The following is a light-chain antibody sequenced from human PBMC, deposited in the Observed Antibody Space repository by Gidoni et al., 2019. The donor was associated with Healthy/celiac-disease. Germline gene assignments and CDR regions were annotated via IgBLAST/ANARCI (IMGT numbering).Light chain of an antibody. J-gene: IGLJ3*02. CDR1: ISNIGSNT. CDR2: SNN. CDR3: AAWDDSLNGYWV. Sequence: QSVLTQPPSASGTPGQRVTISCSGSISNIGSNTVNWYQQGPGTAPKLLIYSNNQRPSGVPDRFSGSKSGTSASLAISGLQSEDDADYYCAAWDDSLNGYWVFGGGTKLTVL. V-gene: IGLV1-44*01.